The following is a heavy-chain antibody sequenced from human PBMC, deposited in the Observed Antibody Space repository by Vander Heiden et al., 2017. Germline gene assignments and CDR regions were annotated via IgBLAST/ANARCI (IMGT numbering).Heavy chain of an antibody. CDR3: ARDRTGIADY. D-gene: IGHD6-13*01. CDR1: GFTFRSYV. J-gene: IGHJ4*02. CDR2: ISYDGSNK. Sequence: QVQLVESGGGVVQPGRSLRLSCAASGFTFRSYVMQWVRQAPGKGLEWVAVISYDGSNKNYADSVKGRFTISRDNSKNTLYLQMNSLRAEDTAVYYCARDRTGIADYWGQGTLVTVSS. V-gene: IGHV3-30-3*01.